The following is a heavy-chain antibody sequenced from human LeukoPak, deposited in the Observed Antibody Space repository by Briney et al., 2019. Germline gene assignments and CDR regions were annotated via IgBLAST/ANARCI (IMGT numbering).Heavy chain of an antibody. V-gene: IGHV3-30*14. Sequence: PGGSLRLSCAASGFTFSSYAMHWVRQAPGKGLEWVAVISHDGSNKYYADSVKGRFTISRDNSKNTLYLQMNSLRVEDTAVYYCTDAVAGWGQGTLVTVSS. D-gene: IGHD4-23*01. CDR3: TDAVAG. CDR2: ISHDGSNK. J-gene: IGHJ4*02. CDR1: GFTFSSYA.